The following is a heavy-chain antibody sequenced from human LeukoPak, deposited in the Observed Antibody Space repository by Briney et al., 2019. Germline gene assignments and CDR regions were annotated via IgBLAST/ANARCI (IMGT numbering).Heavy chain of an antibody. V-gene: IGHV1-2*02. CDR3: AIGYSSGWYYFDY. Sequence: ASVKVSCKASGYTFTAYYMHWVRQAPGQGLEWMGRINPNSGGTNFAQKFQGRVTMTRDTSISTAYMELSRLTSDDTAVYYCAIGYSSGWYYFDYWGQGTLATDSS. D-gene: IGHD6-19*01. CDR2: INPNSGGT. CDR1: GYTFTAYY. J-gene: IGHJ4*02.